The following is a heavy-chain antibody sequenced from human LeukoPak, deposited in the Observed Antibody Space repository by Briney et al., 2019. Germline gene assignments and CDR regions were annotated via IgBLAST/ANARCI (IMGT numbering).Heavy chain of an antibody. J-gene: IGHJ4*02. CDR2: FDPEDGET. CDR3: ATVAHYDILTGYSSHFDY. D-gene: IGHD3-9*01. V-gene: IGHV1-24*01. CDR1: GYTLTELS. Sequence: ASVKVSCKVSGYTLTELSMHWVRQAPGKGLEWMGGFDPEDGETIYAQKFQGRVTMTEDTSTDTAYMELSSLRSEDTAVYYCATVAHYDILTGYSSHFDYWGQGTLVTVSS.